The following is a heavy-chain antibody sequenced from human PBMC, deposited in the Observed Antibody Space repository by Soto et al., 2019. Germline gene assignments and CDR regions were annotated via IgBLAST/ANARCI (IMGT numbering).Heavy chain of an antibody. CDR1: GFTFSSYA. V-gene: IGHV3-23*01. CDR3: AKTSYDFWSGYYLGYYFDY. CDR2: ISGSGGST. D-gene: IGHD3-3*01. J-gene: IGHJ4*02. Sequence: EVQLLESGGGLVQPGGSLRLSCAASGFTFSSYAMSWVRQAPGKGLEWVSAISGSGGSTYYADSVKGRFTISRDNSTNTLYLQMNSLRAEDTAVYYCAKTSYDFWSGYYLGYYFDYWGQGTLVTVSS.